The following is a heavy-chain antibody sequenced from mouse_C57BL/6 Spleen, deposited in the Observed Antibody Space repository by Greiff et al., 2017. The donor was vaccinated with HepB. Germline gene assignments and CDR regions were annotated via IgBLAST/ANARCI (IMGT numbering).Heavy chain of an antibody. CDR3: ERQTGTYAMDY. CDR1: GFTFSDYG. CDR2: ISSGSSTI. D-gene: IGHD1-3*01. V-gene: IGHV5-17*01. J-gene: IGHJ4*01. Sequence: EVKLLESGGGLVKPGGSLKLSCAASGFTFSDYGMHWVRQAPEKGLEWVAYISSGSSTIYYADTVKGRFTISRDNAKNTLFLQMTSLRSEDTAMYYCERQTGTYAMDYWGQGTSVTVSS.